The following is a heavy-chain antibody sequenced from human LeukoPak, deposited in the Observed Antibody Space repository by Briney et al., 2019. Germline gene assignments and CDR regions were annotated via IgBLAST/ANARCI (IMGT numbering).Heavy chain of an antibody. V-gene: IGHV3-23*01. CDR1: GFTFSSYA. D-gene: IGHD6-19*01. CDR3: AKDLEGQCLPYFDY. Sequence: PGGSLRLSCAASGFTFSSYAMSWVRQAPGKGLEWVSAISGSGGSTYYADSVKGRFTISRDNSKNTLYLQMNSLRAEDTAVYYYAKDLEGQCLPYFDYWGQGTLVTVSS. CDR2: ISGSGGST. J-gene: IGHJ4*02.